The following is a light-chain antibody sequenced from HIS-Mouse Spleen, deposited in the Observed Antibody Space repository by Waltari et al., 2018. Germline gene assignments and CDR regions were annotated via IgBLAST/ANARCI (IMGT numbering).Light chain of an antibody. Sequence: DIQMTQSPSSLSASVGDRVPLTCPASQSISSYLNWYQQKPGKAPKLLIYAASSLQSGVPSRFSGSGSGTDFTLTISSLQPEDFATYYCQQSYSTPSTFGQGTKLEIK. CDR3: QQSYSTPST. J-gene: IGKJ2*02. CDR1: QSISSY. V-gene: IGKV1-39*01. CDR2: AAS.